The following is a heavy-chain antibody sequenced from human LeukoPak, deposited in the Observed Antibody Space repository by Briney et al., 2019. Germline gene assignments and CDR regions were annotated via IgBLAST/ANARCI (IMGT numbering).Heavy chain of an antibody. D-gene: IGHD3-22*01. CDR3: ARVDYYDSSGYYSHDAFDI. V-gene: IGHV1-18*01. Sequence: VASVKVSCKASGYTFTSYGISWVRQAPGHGLEWMGWISAYNGNTNYAQKLQGRITMTTDTSTSTAYMELRSLRSDDTAVYYCARVDYYDSSGYYSHDAFDIWGQGTMVTASS. CDR1: GYTFTSYG. J-gene: IGHJ3*02. CDR2: ISAYNGNT.